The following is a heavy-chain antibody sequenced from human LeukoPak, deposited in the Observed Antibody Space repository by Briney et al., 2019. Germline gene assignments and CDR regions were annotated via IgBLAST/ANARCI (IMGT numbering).Heavy chain of an antibody. J-gene: IGHJ3*02. CDR3: AREGWGLYCSGGSCYSGAFDI. D-gene: IGHD2-15*01. V-gene: IGHV4-4*07. CDR2: IYTSGST. Sequence: SETLSLTCTVSGGSISSYYWSWIRQPAGKGLEWIGRIYTSGSTNYNPSLKSRVTMSVDTSKSQFSLKLSSVTAADTAVYYCAREGWGLYCSGGSCYSGAFDIWGQGTMVTVSS. CDR1: GGSISSYY.